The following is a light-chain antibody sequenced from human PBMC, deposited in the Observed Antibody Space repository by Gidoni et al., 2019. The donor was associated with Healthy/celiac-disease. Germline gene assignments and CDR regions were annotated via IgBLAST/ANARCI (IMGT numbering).Light chain of an antibody. CDR3: QTWGTGMV. Sequence: QLVLTQSPSASASLGASVKLTCTLSSGHSSYAIAWHQQQPEKGPRYLMKLNSDGSHSKGDGIPDRFSGSSSGAERYLTISSLQSEDEADYYCQTWGTGMVFGGGTKLXVX. CDR2: LNSDGSH. J-gene: IGLJ2*01. V-gene: IGLV4-69*01. CDR1: SGHSSYA.